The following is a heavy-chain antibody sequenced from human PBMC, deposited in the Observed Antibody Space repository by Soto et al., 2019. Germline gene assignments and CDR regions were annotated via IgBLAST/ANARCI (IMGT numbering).Heavy chain of an antibody. Sequence: SETLSLTCTVSGGSINSGGYYWNWIRQHPGKGLEWIGFIYYSGSTDYNPSLKSRVTISVDTSKNQFSLKLRSVTAADTAVYYCVRDGTKTLRDWFDPWGQGISVTVSS. CDR1: GGSINSGGYY. CDR3: VRDGTKTLRDWFDP. J-gene: IGHJ5*02. D-gene: IGHD1-1*01. CDR2: IYYSGST. V-gene: IGHV4-31*03.